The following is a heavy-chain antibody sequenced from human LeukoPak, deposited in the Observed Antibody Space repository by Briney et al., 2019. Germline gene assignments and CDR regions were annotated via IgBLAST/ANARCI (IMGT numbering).Heavy chain of an antibody. CDR3: ARSRY. D-gene: IGHD1-14*01. J-gene: IGHJ4*02. V-gene: IGHV3-48*01. CDR2: ISSSSSTI. Sequence: GGSLRLSCAASGSTFSSNGMTWVRQAPGKGLEWVSYISSSSSTIYYADSVKGRFTISRDNAKNSLYLQMNSLRAEDTAVYFCARSRYWGQGTLVTVSS. CDR1: GSTFSSNG.